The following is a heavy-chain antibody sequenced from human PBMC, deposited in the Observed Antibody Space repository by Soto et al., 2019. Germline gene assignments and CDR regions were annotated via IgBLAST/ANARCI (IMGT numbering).Heavy chain of an antibody. CDR1: GYTFTSYD. J-gene: IGHJ3*02. V-gene: IGHV1-8*01. D-gene: IGHD6-19*01. Sequence: ASVKVSCKASGYTFTSYDINWVRQATGQGLEWMGWMNPNSGNTGYAQKFQGRVTMTRNTSISTAYMELSSLRSEDTAVYYCATLGSIAVAGGSAFDIWGQGTMVTVS. CDR3: ATLGSIAVAGGSAFDI. CDR2: MNPNSGNT.